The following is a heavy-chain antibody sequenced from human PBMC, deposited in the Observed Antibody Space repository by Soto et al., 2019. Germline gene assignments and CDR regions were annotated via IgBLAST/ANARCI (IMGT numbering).Heavy chain of an antibody. CDR1: GGSISSGNYY. V-gene: IGHV4-30-4*01. J-gene: IGHJ4*02. CDR3: ARGDYGDLRFGCF. CDR2: IYYSGTT. Sequence: QVQLQESGPGLVKPSQTLSLTCTVSGGSISSGNYYWSWIRQPPGNGLEWVGCIYYSGTTYYNPSLKRQFTMLLSTPKPQLSLKLGSVTAADTAVYYCARGDYGDLRFGCFWGQGTLVTVSS. D-gene: IGHD4-17*01.